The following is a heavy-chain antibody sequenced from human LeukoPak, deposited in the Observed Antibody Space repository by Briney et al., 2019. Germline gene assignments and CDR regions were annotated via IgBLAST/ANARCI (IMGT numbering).Heavy chain of an antibody. Sequence: GGSLRLSCAASGFTFSNYGMNWVRQAPGKGLEWVSSISSSSTYIYYADSVKGRFTISRDNAKNSLYLQMNSLRAEDTAVYYCAREIDYVGFDYWGQGTLVTVSS. D-gene: IGHD4-23*01. CDR2: ISSSSTYI. V-gene: IGHV3-21*01. CDR1: GFTFSNYG. J-gene: IGHJ4*02. CDR3: AREIDYVGFDY.